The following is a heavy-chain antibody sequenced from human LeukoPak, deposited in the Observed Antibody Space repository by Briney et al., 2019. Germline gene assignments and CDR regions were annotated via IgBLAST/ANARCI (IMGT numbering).Heavy chain of an antibody. CDR2: IHYDGTNK. V-gene: IGHV3-30*02. Sequence: GGSLRLSCAASGFIFSTYGMHWVRQAPGKGLEWVAFIHYDGTNKYHADSVKGRFTISRDNSKNTLYLQMNSLRPEDTAVYYCAKDQFHYYDSSGYSLGSDYWGPGTLVTVSS. CDR1: GFIFSTYG. D-gene: IGHD3-22*01. J-gene: IGHJ4*02. CDR3: AKDQFHYYDSSGYSLGSDY.